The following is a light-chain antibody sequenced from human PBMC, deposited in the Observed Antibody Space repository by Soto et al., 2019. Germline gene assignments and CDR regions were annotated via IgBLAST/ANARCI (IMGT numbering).Light chain of an antibody. CDR1: QSIGNW. CDR2: KAS. CDR3: YQYQPDLTWT. J-gene: IGKJ1*01. Sequence: DIQMTQSPSILSASLGDRATITCRASQSIGNWLAWYQQKPGKGPKLLIYKASSLESGVPSRFSGSASGTEFALTISSLQPEDVASYFCYQYQPDLTWTFGQGTKVEIK. V-gene: IGKV1-5*03.